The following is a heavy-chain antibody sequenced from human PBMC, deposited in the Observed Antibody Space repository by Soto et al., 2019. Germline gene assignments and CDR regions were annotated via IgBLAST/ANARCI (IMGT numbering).Heavy chain of an antibody. Sequence: QVQLVESGGGVVQPGRSLRLSCAASGFTFSSYGMHWVRRAPGKGLEWVAVIWYDGSNKYYADSVKGRFTISRDNSKNTLYLQMNSLRAEDTAVYYCARGRRAAGTAIDYWGQGTLVTVSS. D-gene: IGHD6-13*01. CDR3: ARGRRAAGTAIDY. CDR1: GFTFSSYG. V-gene: IGHV3-33*01. CDR2: IWYDGSNK. J-gene: IGHJ4*02.